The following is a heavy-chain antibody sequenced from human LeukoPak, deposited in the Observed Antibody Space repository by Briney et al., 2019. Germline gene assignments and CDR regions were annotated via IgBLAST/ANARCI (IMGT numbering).Heavy chain of an antibody. CDR3: ARYSSSPTYYFDY. Sequence: PETLSLTCTVSGYSISSGYYWGWTRQPPGKGLEGIGSIYHGGSTYYNPSLKSRVTISVDTSKNQFSLKLSSVTAADTAVYYCARYSSSPTYYFDYWGQGTLVTVSS. D-gene: IGHD6-13*01. CDR2: IYHGGST. V-gene: IGHV4-38-2*02. CDR1: GYSISSGYY. J-gene: IGHJ4*02.